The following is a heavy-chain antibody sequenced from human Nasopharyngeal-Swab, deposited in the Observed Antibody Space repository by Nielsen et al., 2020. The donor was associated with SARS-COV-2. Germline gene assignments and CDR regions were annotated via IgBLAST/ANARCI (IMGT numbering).Heavy chain of an antibody. CDR3: ARSYYDSSGYYYFDY. Sequence: GESLKISCAASGFTFSSYSMNWVRQAPGKGLEWVSYISSSSSTIYYADSVKGRFTISRENAKNSLYLQMNSLRVGDTAVYYCARSYYDSSGYYYFDYWGQGTLVTVSS. J-gene: IGHJ4*02. CDR2: ISSSSSTI. V-gene: IGHV3-48*01. CDR1: GFTFSSYS. D-gene: IGHD3-22*01.